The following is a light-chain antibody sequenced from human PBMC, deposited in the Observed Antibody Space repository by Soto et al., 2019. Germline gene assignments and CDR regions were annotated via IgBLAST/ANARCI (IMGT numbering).Light chain of an antibody. V-gene: IGKV1-5*03. CDR1: HNISSW. Sequence: DIQMTQSPSTLSTSVGDRVTITCRASHNISSWLAWYQQKPGKAPKLLIYKASNLESGVPSRFSGGGSGTEFTLTISSLQPDDFATYFCQQYSSYWWTFGQGTKVEIK. CDR2: KAS. CDR3: QQYSSYWWT. J-gene: IGKJ1*01.